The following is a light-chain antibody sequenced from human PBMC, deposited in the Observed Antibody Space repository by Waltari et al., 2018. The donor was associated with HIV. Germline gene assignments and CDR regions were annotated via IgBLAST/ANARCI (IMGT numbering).Light chain of an antibody. Sequence: GSPGQSITISCTGTSSNVGSDDLVSWYKQHPGEAPKLIIYEVTKRPSGVSNRFSGSKSGNTASLTISGLQAEDEADYYCCSCPRSGIRYVFGTGTKVTVL. CDR2: EVT. CDR1: SSNVGSDDL. J-gene: IGLJ1*01. CDR3: CSCPRSGIRYV. V-gene: IGLV2-23*02.